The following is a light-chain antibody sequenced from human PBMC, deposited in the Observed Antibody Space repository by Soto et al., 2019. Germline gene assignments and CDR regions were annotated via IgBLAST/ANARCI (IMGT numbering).Light chain of an antibody. CDR2: DAS. J-gene: IGKJ4*01. V-gene: IGKV3-11*01. Sequence: EIVLTQSPVTLSLSPGERATLSCRASQSVTTFLALYQQKPGHAPRLLIYDASKTATGIPARFSGSGSGTDFTLTISSLEPEDFAVYYCQQRTNWPLTFGGGTKVEIK. CDR3: QQRTNWPLT. CDR1: QSVTTF.